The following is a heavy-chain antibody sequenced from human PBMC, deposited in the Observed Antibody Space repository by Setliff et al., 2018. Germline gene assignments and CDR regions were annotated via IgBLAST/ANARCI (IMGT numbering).Heavy chain of an antibody. J-gene: IGHJ6*04. D-gene: IGHD1-1*01. CDR2: IYTSWST. Sequence: SETLSLTCTVSGDSISSRRNYWGWFRQPAGKELEWIGQIYTSWSTNYNPSLKSRVTISPDTSKNQFSLSLTSVTAEDTAVYYCARMCGFQYNDVWDKGTTVTVSS. CDR1: GDSISSRRNY. CDR3: ARMCGFQYNDV. V-gene: IGHV4-61*09.